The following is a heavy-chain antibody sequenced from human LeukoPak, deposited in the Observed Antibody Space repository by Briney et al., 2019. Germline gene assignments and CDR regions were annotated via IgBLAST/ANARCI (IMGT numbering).Heavy chain of an antibody. J-gene: IGHJ3*02. CDR1: GLTVSSNY. CDR2: IYNGDMT. D-gene: IGHD5-24*01. V-gene: IGHV3-66*01. CDR3: AKEYGTVEMATIYAFDI. Sequence: GGSLRLSCAASGLTVSSNYMSWVRQAPGKGLEWLSVIYNGDMTYYADSVKGRFTISRDNSKNTLYLQMNSLRAEDTAVYYCAKEYGTVEMATIYAFDIWGQGTMVTVSS.